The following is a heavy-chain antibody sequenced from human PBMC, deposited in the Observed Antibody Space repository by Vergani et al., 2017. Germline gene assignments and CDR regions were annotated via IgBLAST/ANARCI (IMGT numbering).Heavy chain of an antibody. CDR1: GSTFTGYY. Sequence: QVQLVQSGAEVKKPGASVKVSCKASGSTFTGYYMHWVRQAPGQGLEWMGWINPNSGGTNYAQKFKGRVTMTRDTSLSTAYMELRRLRSDDTAVYYCARGVRYCSGGSCRGGENWFDPWGQGTLVTVSS. CDR3: ARGVRYCSGGSCRGGENWFDP. V-gene: IGHV1-2*02. CDR2: INPNSGGT. D-gene: IGHD2-15*01. J-gene: IGHJ5*02.